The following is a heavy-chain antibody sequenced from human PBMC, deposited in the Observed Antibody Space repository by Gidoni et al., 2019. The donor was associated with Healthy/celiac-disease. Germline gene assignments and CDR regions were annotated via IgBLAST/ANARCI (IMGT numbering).Heavy chain of an antibody. CDR3: ARGVAAAGDLFDY. V-gene: IGHV4-59*01. CDR1: GGSITSYY. Sequence: QVQLQESGPGLVKPSETLSLTCTVSGGSITSYYWCWIRQPPGKGLEWIGYIYYSGSTNYNPSLKSRVTISVDTSKNQFSLKLSSVTAADTAVYYCARGVAAAGDLFDYWGQGTLVTVSS. CDR2: IYYSGST. J-gene: IGHJ4*02. D-gene: IGHD6-13*01.